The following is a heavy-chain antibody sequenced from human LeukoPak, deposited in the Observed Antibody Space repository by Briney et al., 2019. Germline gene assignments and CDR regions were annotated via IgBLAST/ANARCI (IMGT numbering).Heavy chain of an antibody. J-gene: IGHJ4*02. CDR3: ARGSDTAAGLY. Sequence: PSETLSLTCTVSGASMSSSSFYWGWIRQPPGKGLEWIGSIYYSGTTNYNPSLRSRVTISVDTSKNQFSLKLTSVTAADTAVYYCARGSDTAAGLYWGQGTLVTVSS. V-gene: IGHV4-39*01. CDR2: IYYSGTT. D-gene: IGHD6-13*01. CDR1: GASMSSSSFY.